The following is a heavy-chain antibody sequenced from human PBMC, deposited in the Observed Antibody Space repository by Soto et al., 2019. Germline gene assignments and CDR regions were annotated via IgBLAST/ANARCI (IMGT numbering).Heavy chain of an antibody. CDR1: GFTFSSYG. Sequence: QVQLVESGGGVVQPGRSLRLSCAASGFTFSSYGMHWVRQAPGKGLEWVAVISYDGSNKCYAASVKGRVTISRDNSENTRYLQMNSLRAEDTAVYYCAKSITVIVVLGYWGQGTLVAVSS. D-gene: IGHD3-22*01. CDR3: AKSITVIVVLGY. V-gene: IGHV3-30*18. J-gene: IGHJ4*02. CDR2: ISYDGSNK.